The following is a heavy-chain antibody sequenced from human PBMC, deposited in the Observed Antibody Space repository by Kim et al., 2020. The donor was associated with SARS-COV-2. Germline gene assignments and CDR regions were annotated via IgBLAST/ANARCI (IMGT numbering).Heavy chain of an antibody. Sequence: AQKLQGRVTMTTDTSTSTAYMELRSLRSDDTAVYYCARGIIAVAGTGVDYWGQGTLVTVSS. D-gene: IGHD6-19*01. CDR3: ARGIIAVAGTGVDY. J-gene: IGHJ4*02. V-gene: IGHV1-18*01.